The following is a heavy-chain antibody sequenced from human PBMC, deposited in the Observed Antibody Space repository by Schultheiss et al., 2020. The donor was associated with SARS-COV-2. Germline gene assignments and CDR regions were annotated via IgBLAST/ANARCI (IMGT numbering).Heavy chain of an antibody. Sequence: GGSLRLSCAASGFTVSSNYMSWVRQAPGKGLEWVSVIYSGGSTYYADSVKGRFTISRDNSKNTLYLQMNSLRAEDTAVYYCARAGYSSTRGLGDGYYYYYYGMDVWGQGTTVTVSS. CDR1: GFTVSSNY. D-gene: IGHD6-13*01. CDR2: IYSGGST. CDR3: ARAGYSSTRGLGDGYYYYYYGMDV. J-gene: IGHJ6*02. V-gene: IGHV3-53*01.